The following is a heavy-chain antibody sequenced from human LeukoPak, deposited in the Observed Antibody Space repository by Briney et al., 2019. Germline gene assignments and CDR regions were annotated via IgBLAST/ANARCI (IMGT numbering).Heavy chain of an antibody. CDR2: ISSSGSTI. CDR3: ARAAQDPHYYYGMDV. V-gene: IGHV3-11*01. J-gene: IGHJ6*02. D-gene: IGHD2-15*01. CDR1: GFTFSDYY. Sequence: GGSLRLSCAASGFTFSDYYMSWIRQAPGKGLEWVSYISSSGSTIYYADSVKGRFTISRDNAKNSLYLQMNSLRAEDTAVYYCARAAQDPHYYYGMDVWGQGTTVTVSS.